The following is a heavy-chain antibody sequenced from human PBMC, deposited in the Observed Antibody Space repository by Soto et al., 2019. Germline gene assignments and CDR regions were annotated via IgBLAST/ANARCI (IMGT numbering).Heavy chain of an antibody. CDR3: ARTTVLRYFDWWGYYYYGMDV. Sequence: SETLSLSCTVSGGSISSSSYYWGWIRQPPGKGLEWIGSIYYSGSTYYNPSLKSRVTISVDTSKNQFSLKLSSVTAADTAVYYCARTTVLRYFDWWGYYYYGMDVWGQGTTVTVSS. CDR2: IYYSGST. D-gene: IGHD3-9*01. V-gene: IGHV4-39*01. J-gene: IGHJ6*02. CDR1: GGSISSSSYY.